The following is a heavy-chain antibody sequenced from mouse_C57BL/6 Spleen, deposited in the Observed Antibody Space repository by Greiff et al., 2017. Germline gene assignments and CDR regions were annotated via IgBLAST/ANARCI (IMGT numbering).Heavy chain of an antibody. D-gene: IGHD2-4*01. V-gene: IGHV5-4*01. CDR3: ARDRDYDYNRGAWFAY. Sequence: EVQLVESGGGLVKPGGSLKLSCAASGFTFSSYAMSWVRQTPEKRLEWVATISDGGSYTYYPDNVKGRFTISRDNAKNNLYLQMSYLKSEETAMYYCARDRDYDYNRGAWFAYWGQGTLVTVSA. CDR2: ISDGGSYT. CDR1: GFTFSSYA. J-gene: IGHJ3*01.